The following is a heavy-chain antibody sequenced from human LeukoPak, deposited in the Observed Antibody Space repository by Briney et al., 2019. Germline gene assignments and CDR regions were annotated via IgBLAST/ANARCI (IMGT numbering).Heavy chain of an antibody. CDR3: ARRLDYGLDY. J-gene: IGHJ4*02. Sequence: GGSLRLSCAASGFTFSSYWMSWVRQAPGKGLEWVANINQDGSEKNYVDSVKGRFTISRDNAKNSLYLQMSSLRVEDTAVYYCARRLDYGLDYWGQGTLVTVSS. V-gene: IGHV3-7*01. CDR1: GFTFSSYW. D-gene: IGHD4-17*01. CDR2: INQDGSEK.